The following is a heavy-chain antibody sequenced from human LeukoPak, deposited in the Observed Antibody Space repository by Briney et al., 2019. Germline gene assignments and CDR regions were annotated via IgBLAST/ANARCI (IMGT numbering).Heavy chain of an antibody. CDR1: GYTLTELS. CDR3: ATDGPRTMIFRRHAFDI. Sequence: ASVKVSCKVSGYTLTELSMHWVRQAPGKGLEWMGGFDPGDGETIYAQKFQGRVTMTEDTSTDTAYMELSSLRSEDTAVYYCATDGPRTMIFRRHAFDIWGQGTMVTVSS. CDR2: FDPGDGET. D-gene: IGHD3-22*01. V-gene: IGHV1-24*01. J-gene: IGHJ3*02.